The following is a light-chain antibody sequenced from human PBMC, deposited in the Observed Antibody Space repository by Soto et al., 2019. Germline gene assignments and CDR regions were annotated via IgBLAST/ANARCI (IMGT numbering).Light chain of an antibody. J-gene: IGLJ1*01. CDR2: DVS. CDR1: NSDVGGYNY. V-gene: IGLV2-14*03. CDR3: RSFTGTSTPGG. Sequence: QSVLTQPASVSGSPGQSITISCTGTNSDVGGYNYVSWYQQHPGKAPKLIIYDVSNRPSGVSSRFSGSKSGSTAYLIISGLQAEDEADYYCRSFTGTSTPGGFGMGTKVTVL.